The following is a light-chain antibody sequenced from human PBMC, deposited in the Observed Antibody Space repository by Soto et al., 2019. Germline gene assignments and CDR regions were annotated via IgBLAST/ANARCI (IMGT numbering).Light chain of an antibody. V-gene: IGKV3D-15*01. J-gene: IGKJ5*01. CDR1: KGFRST. Sequence: EIVSTWASATLSVSPVERDALSCRASKGFRSTLDWCEQKPGQPPGLVISGASTRAPGSPARSIGFGACTDDTLTTSSLLSQDFAIYYCHQYNNGPAYTFGQGTRLEIK. CDR3: HQYNNGPAYT. CDR2: GAS.